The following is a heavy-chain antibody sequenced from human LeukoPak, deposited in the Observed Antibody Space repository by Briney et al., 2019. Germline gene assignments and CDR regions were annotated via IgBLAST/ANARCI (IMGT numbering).Heavy chain of an antibody. CDR3: ARGTMVAIAY. J-gene: IGHJ4*02. D-gene: IGHD4/OR15-4a*01. Sequence: SETLSLTCTVSGGSISSYYWSWIRQPPGKRLEWIGYISYSGSTNYNPSLKSRVTISVDTSKNQFSLKLSSVTAADTAVYYCARGTMVAIAYWGRGTLVTVSS. V-gene: IGHV4-59*01. CDR1: GGSISSYY. CDR2: ISYSGST.